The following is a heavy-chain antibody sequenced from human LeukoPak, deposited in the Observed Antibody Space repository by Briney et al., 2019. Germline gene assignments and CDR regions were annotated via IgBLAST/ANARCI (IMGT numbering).Heavy chain of an antibody. CDR2: ISYDGSTK. V-gene: IGHV3-30-3*01. CDR1: GFTFRSYA. D-gene: IGHD1-1*01. CDR3: AREALDWYFDL. Sequence: GGSLRLSCAASGFTFRSYAMHWVRQAPGKGLEWVAVISYDGSTKYYADSVKGRFTISRDNSKNTLYLQMNSLRAEDTAVYYCAREALDWYFDLWGRGTLVTVSS. J-gene: IGHJ2*01.